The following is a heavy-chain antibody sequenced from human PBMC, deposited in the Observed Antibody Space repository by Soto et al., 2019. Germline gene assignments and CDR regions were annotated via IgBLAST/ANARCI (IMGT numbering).Heavy chain of an antibody. CDR1: GGTFSSYA. J-gene: IGHJ4*02. CDR2: IIPNIGNT. Sequence: ASVKVSCKASGGTFSSYAISWVRQAPGQGLEWMGWIIPNIGNTNYAQKLQGRVTLTTDTSTSTAYMELRSLRSDDTAVYYCAPHTLDTGMPSGYWGQGTLVTVSS. V-gene: IGHV1-18*01. D-gene: IGHD5-18*01. CDR3: APHTLDTGMPSGY.